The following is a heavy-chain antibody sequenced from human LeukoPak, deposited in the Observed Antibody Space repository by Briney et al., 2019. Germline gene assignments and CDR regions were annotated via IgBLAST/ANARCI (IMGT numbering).Heavy chain of an antibody. CDR1: GFTFSSYE. CDR2: ISSSGSTI. Sequence: PGGSLRLSCAASGFTFSSYEMNWVRQAPGKGLEWVSYISSSGSTIYYADSVKGRFTISRDNAKDSLYLQMTSLRAEDTAVYYSARHLVIVVVLYYYYYGMYVWGQGTTVTVSS. V-gene: IGHV3-48*03. D-gene: IGHD3-22*01. J-gene: IGHJ6*02. CDR3: ARHLVIVVVLYYYYYGMYV.